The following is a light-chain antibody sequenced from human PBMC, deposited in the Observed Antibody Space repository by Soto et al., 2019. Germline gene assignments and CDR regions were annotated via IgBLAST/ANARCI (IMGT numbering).Light chain of an antibody. J-gene: IGKJ1*01. V-gene: IGKV1-39*01. CDR2: AAS. Sequence: DIQMTQSPSSLSASVGDRVTITCRASQSISSYLNWYQQKPGKAPKLLIYAASSLQSGVPSRFSGSGSGTDFTLSISSLQPEDFATYYCQQSYRTPRTFGQGPKVEIK. CDR1: QSISSY. CDR3: QQSYRTPRT.